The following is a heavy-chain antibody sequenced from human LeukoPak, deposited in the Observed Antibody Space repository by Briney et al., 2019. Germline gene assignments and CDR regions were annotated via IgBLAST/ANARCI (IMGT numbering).Heavy chain of an antibody. Sequence: GGSLRLSCAASGFTFDDYAMDSVRQAPGKGLEWDSGISWNSGSIGYADSVKGRFTISRDNAKNSLYLQMNSLRAEDTALYYCARHAVAGTPDAFDIWGQGTMVTVSS. CDR1: GFTFDDYA. D-gene: IGHD6-19*01. J-gene: IGHJ3*02. V-gene: IGHV3-9*01. CDR3: ARHAVAGTPDAFDI. CDR2: ISWNSGSI.